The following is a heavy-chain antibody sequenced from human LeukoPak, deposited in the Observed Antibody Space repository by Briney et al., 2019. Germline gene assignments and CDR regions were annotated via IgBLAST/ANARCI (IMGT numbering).Heavy chain of an antibody. CDR2: ISYDGSNK. CDR3: AKDWGFQFASGSYCEY. V-gene: IGHV3-30*18. CDR1: GFSFTNYG. J-gene: IGHJ4*02. D-gene: IGHD3-10*01. Sequence: GRSLRLSCAASGFSFTNYGMHWGRQAAGKGLQWGADISYDGSNKYYAASLTGRFSISRDNCKNTLYLQMNSVRAEDTAVYYCAKDWGFQFASGSYCEYWGRGTLVTVSS.